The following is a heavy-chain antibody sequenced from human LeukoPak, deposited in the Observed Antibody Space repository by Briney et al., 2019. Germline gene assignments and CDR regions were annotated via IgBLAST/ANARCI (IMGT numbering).Heavy chain of an antibody. CDR1: GGSISRHF. CDR2: THYSGRT. J-gene: IGHJ3*02. CDR3: ARLLDNDSSGDPDTFDM. Sequence: SETLSLTCSVSGGSISRHFWSWIRQPPGKGLEWIAFTHYSGRTKYNPSLQSRVTISIDTSENNFSLKLTSVTAADTAVYYCARLLDNDSSGDPDTFDMWGRGTVVSVSS. V-gene: IGHV4-59*11. D-gene: IGHD3-22*01.